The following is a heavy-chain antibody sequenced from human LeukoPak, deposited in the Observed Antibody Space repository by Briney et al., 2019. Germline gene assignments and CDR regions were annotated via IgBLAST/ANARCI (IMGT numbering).Heavy chain of an antibody. V-gene: IGHV3-23*01. CDR3: AKDLAMVRGVIIGTWFDP. CDR2: ISGSGGST. D-gene: IGHD3-10*01. Sequence: GGSLRLSCAASGFTFSSYAMSWVRQAPGKGLEWASAISGSGGSTYCADSVKGRFTISRDNSKNTLYLQMNSLRAEDTAVYYCAKDLAMVRGVIIGTWFDPWGQGTLVTVSS. CDR1: GFTFSSYA. J-gene: IGHJ5*02.